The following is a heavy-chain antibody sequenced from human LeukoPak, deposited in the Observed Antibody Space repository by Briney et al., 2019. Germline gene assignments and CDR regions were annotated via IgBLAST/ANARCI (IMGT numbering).Heavy chain of an antibody. CDR1: GFTFSSYW. V-gene: IGHV3-7*05. Sequence: GGSLRLSCAASGFTFSSYWMSWGRQAPGKGLEWVANIKQDGSDKYYVDSVKGRFTISRDNAKNSLYLQMNSLRAEDTAVYYCARSYSSPNWFDPWGQGTLVTVSS. CDR2: IKQDGSDK. CDR3: ARSYSSPNWFDP. D-gene: IGHD6-13*01. J-gene: IGHJ5*02.